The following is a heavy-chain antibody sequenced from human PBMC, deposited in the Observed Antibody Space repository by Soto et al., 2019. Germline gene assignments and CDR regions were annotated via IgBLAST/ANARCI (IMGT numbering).Heavy chain of an antibody. D-gene: IGHD3-3*02. J-gene: IGHJ6*01. CDR3: ARDKDRQQLGGNYYYIMDV. Sequence: QVPLVQSGAEVKKPGSSVKVSCKTSGGTFRTSAISWVRQAPGQGLEWMGGIMPVFPTPDYAQKFQGRVTITADESTGTAYMELSSLRSEDTAAYYCARDKDRQQLGGNYYYIMDVWGQGTTVTVSS. CDR2: IMPVFPTP. CDR1: GGTFRTSA. V-gene: IGHV1-69*12.